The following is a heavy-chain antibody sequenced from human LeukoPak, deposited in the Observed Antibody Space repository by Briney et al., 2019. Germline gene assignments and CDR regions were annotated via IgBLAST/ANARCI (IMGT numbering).Heavy chain of an antibody. CDR3: ARARYSSSPRYFQH. Sequence: ASVKVSCTASGYTFTVYYMHWVRQAPGQGLEWMGWINPNSGGTNYAQKFQGRVTMTRDTSISTAYMELSRLRSDDTAVYYCARARYSSSPRYFQHWGQGTLVTVSS. D-gene: IGHD6-6*01. V-gene: IGHV1-2*02. J-gene: IGHJ1*01. CDR1: GYTFTVYY. CDR2: INPNSGGT.